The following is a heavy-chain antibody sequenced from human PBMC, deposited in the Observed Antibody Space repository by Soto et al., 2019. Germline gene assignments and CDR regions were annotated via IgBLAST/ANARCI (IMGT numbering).Heavy chain of an antibody. CDR2: ITTSSSAL. V-gene: IGHV3-48*01. Sequence: EVQLVESGGVWVQPGGSLRLSCAASGVPLSSYTLNWFRQAPGKGVEWVSSITTSSSALYYVDSVKVRFTISRDDAENALDLQMNSLRAEDTAVYYCAKSFTQFDYWGQGALVTVSS. CDR1: GVPLSSYT. J-gene: IGHJ4*02. CDR3: AKSFTQFDY.